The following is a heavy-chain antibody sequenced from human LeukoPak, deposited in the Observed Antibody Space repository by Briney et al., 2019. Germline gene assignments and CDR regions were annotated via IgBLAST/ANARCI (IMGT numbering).Heavy chain of an antibody. CDR1: GGSFSGYY. D-gene: IGHD1-1*01. CDR3: ARAPRTTYYFDY. CDR2: INHSGST. Sequence: SETLSLTCAVYGGSFSGYYWSWIRQPPGKGLEWIGEINHSGSTNYNPSLKSRVTISVDTSKNQFSLKLSSVTAADTAVYYCARAPRTTYYFDYWGQGTLVNVSS. V-gene: IGHV4-34*01. J-gene: IGHJ4*02.